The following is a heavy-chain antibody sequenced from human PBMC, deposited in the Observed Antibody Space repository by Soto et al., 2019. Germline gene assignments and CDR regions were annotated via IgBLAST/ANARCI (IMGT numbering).Heavy chain of an antibody. Sequence: PWETLSLTCAVYGGSFSGYYWTWIRQPPGKGLEWIGEINHSGRTNYNPSLRSRVTISVYTSKNQFSLKLSSVTAADTAVYYCASPKWLRPPYYYGREGWGHGNPVSVSS. CDR1: GGSFSGYY. CDR3: ASPKWLRPPYYYGREG. J-gene: IGHJ6*02. V-gene: IGHV4-34*01. CDR2: INHSGRT. D-gene: IGHD5-12*01.